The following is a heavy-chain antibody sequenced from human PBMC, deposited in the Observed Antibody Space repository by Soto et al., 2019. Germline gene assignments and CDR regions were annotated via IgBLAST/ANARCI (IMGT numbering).Heavy chain of an antibody. V-gene: IGHV5-51*01. CDR3: ARLSWVTELNSGPDY. D-gene: IGHD5-12*01. CDR1: GYSFTSYW. Sequence: PGESLKISCKGSGYSFTSYWIGWVRQMPGKGLEWMGIIYPGDSDTRYSPSFQGQVTISADKSISTAYLQWSSLKASDTAMYYCARLSWVTELNSGPDYWGQGTLVTVSS. CDR2: IYPGDSDT. J-gene: IGHJ4*02.